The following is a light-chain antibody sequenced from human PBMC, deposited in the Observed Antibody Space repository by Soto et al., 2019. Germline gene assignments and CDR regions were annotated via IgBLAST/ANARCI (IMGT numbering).Light chain of an antibody. J-gene: IGKJ1*01. Sequence: EIVLTQSPGTLSLSPGERATLSCRASQSVSSNFLAWYQQKPAQAPRLLIYGASSRATGIPDRLSGSGSGTDFTLPISRLEPEDFAVYYCQHYGGSSRTFGQGTKVEIK. CDR3: QHYGGSSRT. CDR1: QSVSSNF. CDR2: GAS. V-gene: IGKV3-20*01.